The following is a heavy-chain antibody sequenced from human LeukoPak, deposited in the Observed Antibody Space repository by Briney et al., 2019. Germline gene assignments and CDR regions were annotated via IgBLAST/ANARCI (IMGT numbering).Heavy chain of an antibody. CDR2: INSDGSST. Sequence: GGSLRLSCADSGFTFSSYWMHWVRQAPGKGLVWVSRINSDGSSTSYADSVKGRFTISRDNAKNTLYLEMNSLGAEDTAVYYCARGPAANSGNYYVGDYWGQGTLVTVSS. V-gene: IGHV3-74*01. CDR1: GFTFSSYW. CDR3: ARGPAANSGNYYVGDY. D-gene: IGHD1-26*01. J-gene: IGHJ4*02.